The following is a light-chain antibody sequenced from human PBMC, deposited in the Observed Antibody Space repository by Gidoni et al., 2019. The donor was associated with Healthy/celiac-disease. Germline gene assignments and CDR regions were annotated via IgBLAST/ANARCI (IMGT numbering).Light chain of an antibody. CDR3: QSYDSSLSGSRV. J-gene: IGLJ1*01. CDR1: SPNIGAGYD. V-gene: IGLV1-40*01. CDR2: GNR. Sequence: QSVLTPPPSVSGAPGQRVTISCTGSSPNIGAGYDVHWYPQLPGTAPKLLIYGNRNRPSGVPDRFSCSKSGTSASLAITGLQAEDEADYYCQSYDSSLSGSRVFGTGTKVTVL.